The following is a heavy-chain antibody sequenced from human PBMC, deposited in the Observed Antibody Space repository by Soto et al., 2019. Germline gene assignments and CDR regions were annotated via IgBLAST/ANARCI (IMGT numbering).Heavy chain of an antibody. D-gene: IGHD2-21*01. CDR3: AARYPYGDPDY. CDR2: ISRNVGST. CDR1: GFTFSSYD. Sequence: EVQLLESGGDLVQPGGSLRLSCAASGFTFSSYDMSWVRQAPGKGLEWVSAISRNVGSTYYADFVKGRITISRDNSNNTLYMQMNSLRDEHTAVYYSAARYPYGDPDYWGQGTLVTVSS. J-gene: IGHJ4*02. V-gene: IGHV3-23*01.